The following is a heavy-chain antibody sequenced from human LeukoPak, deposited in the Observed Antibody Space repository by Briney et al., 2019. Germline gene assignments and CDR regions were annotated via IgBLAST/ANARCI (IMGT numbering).Heavy chain of an antibody. Sequence: SETLSLTCTVSGGSISSGDYYWSWIRQPPGKGLEWVGYIYYSGSTYYNPSLKSRVTISVDTSKNQFSLKLSSVTAADTAVYYCARVGYSGYDSHYYYGMDVWGKGTTVTVSS. CDR1: GGSISSGDYY. J-gene: IGHJ6*04. V-gene: IGHV4-30-4*01. D-gene: IGHD5-12*01. CDR2: IYYSGST. CDR3: ARVGYSGYDSHYYYGMDV.